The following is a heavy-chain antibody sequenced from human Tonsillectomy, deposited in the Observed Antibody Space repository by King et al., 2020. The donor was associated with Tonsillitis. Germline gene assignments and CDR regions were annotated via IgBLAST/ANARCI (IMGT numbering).Heavy chain of an antibody. V-gene: IGHV5-10-1*03. CDR2: IDPSDSYS. J-gene: IGHJ3*01. CDR1: GYSFTSYW. D-gene: IGHD1-26*01. CDR3: AREYGAD. Sequence: VQLVESGAEVKKPGESLRISCKGSGYSFTSYWISWVRQMPGTGLEWRGRIDPSDSYSNYRPSFQGHVTISADKSSSTAYLQWSSLKASDTAMYYCAREYGADWGQGTMVTVSS.